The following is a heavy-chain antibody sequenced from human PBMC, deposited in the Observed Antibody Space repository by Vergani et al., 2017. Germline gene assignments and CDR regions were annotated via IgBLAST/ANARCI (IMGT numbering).Heavy chain of an antibody. CDR3: VKDQGSGSVFED. V-gene: IGHV3-64D*06. D-gene: IGHD3-10*01. J-gene: IGHJ4*02. CDR1: GFTFSSYA. CDR2: ISSNGGRT. Sequence: EVQLVESGGGLVQPGGSLRLSCSASGFTFSSYAMHWVRQAPGKGLEDVSAISSNGGRTYYADAVKGRFPISRDNSKNTLYLQMSSRRAEDTAVYYCVKDQGSGSVFEDWGQGTLVTVSS.